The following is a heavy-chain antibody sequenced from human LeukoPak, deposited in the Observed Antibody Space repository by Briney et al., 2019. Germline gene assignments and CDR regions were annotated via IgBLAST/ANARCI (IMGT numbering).Heavy chain of an antibody. CDR3: ARGGYCGSGNDFRFDP. V-gene: IGHV4-34*01. Sequence: SETLSLTCAVYGGSFSGYYWSWIRQPPGKGLEWIGEINHSGSTNYNPSLKSRVTISVDTSKNQFSLKLSSATAADTAVYYCARGGYCGSGNDFRFDPWGQGTLVTVSS. J-gene: IGHJ5*02. CDR2: INHSGST. CDR1: GGSFSGYY. D-gene: IGHD3-10*01.